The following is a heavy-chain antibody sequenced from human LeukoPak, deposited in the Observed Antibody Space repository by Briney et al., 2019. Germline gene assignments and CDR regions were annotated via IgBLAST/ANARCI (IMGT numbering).Heavy chain of an antibody. Sequence: VASVKVSCKASGGTFSSYAISWVRQAPGQGLEWMGRIIPILGIANYAQKFQGRVTITADKSTSTAYMELSSLRSEDTAVYYCARDREEYYYDSSGFSPWGQGTLVTVSS. CDR3: ARDREEYYYDSSGFSP. CDR2: IIPILGIA. CDR1: GGTFSSYA. V-gene: IGHV1-69*04. J-gene: IGHJ5*02. D-gene: IGHD3-22*01.